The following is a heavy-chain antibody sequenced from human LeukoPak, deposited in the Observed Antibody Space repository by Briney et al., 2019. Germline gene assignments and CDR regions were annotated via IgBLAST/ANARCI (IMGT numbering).Heavy chain of an antibody. CDR1: GYSLTELT. V-gene: IGHV1-24*01. J-gene: IGHJ3*02. Sequence: ASVKVSCKVSGYSLTELTMHWVRQAPGKGLEWMASFDPEDGEKIYAQKFRGRGTMTEDISIDTVYMELSSLRSEDTAVYYCATPKNRHAFDIWGQGTMVTVPS. CDR3: ATPKNRHAFDI. CDR2: FDPEDGEK.